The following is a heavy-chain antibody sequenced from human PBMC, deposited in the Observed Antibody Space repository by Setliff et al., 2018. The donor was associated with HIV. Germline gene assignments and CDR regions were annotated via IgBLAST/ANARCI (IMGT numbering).Heavy chain of an antibody. CDR3: ARDPPGSGFHLDY. CDR1: GFTFSSFA. CDR2: IWADEITK. Sequence: PGGSLRLSCAASGFTFSSFAMHWVRQAPGKGLEGVAMIWADEITKFYADSVKGRFTISRDNSKNTMYLQMNTLRVEDTAVYYCARDPPGSGFHLDYWGQGTPVTVSS. V-gene: IGHV3-33*08. J-gene: IGHJ4*02. D-gene: IGHD5-12*01.